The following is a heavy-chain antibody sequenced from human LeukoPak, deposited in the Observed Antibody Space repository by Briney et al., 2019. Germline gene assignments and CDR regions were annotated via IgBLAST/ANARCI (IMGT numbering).Heavy chain of an antibody. CDR2: INPSGGST. V-gene: IGHV1-46*01. J-gene: IGHJ1*01. D-gene: IGHD4-17*01. Sequence: ASVKVSCKASGYTFTSYYMHWVRQAPGQGLEWMGIINPSGGSTSYAQKFQGRVTMTRDMSTSTAYMELSSLRSEDTAVYYCARGRGYGDYPGMEYFQHWGQGTLVTVSS. CDR1: GYTFTSYY. CDR3: ARGRGYGDYPGMEYFQH.